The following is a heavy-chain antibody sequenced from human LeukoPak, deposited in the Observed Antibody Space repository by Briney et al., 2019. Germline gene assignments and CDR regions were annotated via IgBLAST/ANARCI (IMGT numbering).Heavy chain of an antibody. V-gene: IGHV4-30-4*01. CDR2: IYYSGST. J-gene: IGHJ6*04. Sequence: SETLSLTCTVSGGSISSGDYYWSWIRQPPGKGLEWIGYIYYSGSTYYNPSLKSRVTISVDTSKIQFSLKLSSVTAADTAVYYCARDILTGSPLGYYGMDVWGKGTTVTVSS. CDR3: ARDILTGSPLGYYGMDV. CDR1: GGSISSGDYY. D-gene: IGHD3-9*01.